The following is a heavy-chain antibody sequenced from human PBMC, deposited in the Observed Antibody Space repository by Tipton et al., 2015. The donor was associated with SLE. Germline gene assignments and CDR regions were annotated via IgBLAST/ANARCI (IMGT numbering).Heavy chain of an antibody. CDR2: IYTSGST. V-gene: IGHV4-61*02. D-gene: IGHD3-22*01. CDR3: ARGYYYDSSGYYYYFDY. Sequence: LRLSCTVSGGSISSGSYYWSWIRQPAGKGLEWIGRIYTSGSTNYNPSLKSRVTISVDTSKNQFALKLSSVTAADTAVYYCARGYYYDSSGYYYYFDYWGQGTLVTVSS. CDR1: GGSISSGSYY. J-gene: IGHJ4*02.